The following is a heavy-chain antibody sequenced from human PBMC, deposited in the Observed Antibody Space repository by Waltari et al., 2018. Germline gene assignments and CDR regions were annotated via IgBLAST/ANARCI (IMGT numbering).Heavy chain of an antibody. V-gene: IGHV4-38-2*01. CDR1: GYSISSGYY. CDR2: IYHSGST. D-gene: IGHD4-17*01. Sequence: QVQLQESGPGLVKPSETLSLTCAVSGYSISSGYYWGWIRQPPGKGLEWIGSIYHSGSTYYNPSLKSRVTISVDTSKNQFSLKLSSVTAADTAVYYCARHNGDDIAFDIWGQGTMVTVSS. CDR3: ARHNGDDIAFDI. J-gene: IGHJ3*02.